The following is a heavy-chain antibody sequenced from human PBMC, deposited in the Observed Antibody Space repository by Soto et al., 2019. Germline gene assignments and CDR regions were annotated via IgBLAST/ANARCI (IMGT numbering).Heavy chain of an antibody. CDR1: GYTLTELS. J-gene: IGHJ4*02. Sequence: ASVKVSCKVSGYTLTELSMHWVRQAPGKGLEWMGGFDPEDGETIYAQKFQGRVTMTEDTSTDTAYMELSSLRSEDTAVNYCATVKKSTVTTFDYWGQGTLVTVSS. CDR2: FDPEDGET. V-gene: IGHV1-24*01. D-gene: IGHD4-17*01. CDR3: ATVKKSTVTTFDY.